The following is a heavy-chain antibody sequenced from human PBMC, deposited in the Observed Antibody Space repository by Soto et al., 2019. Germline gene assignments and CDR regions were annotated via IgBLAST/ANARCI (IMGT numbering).Heavy chain of an antibody. CDR3: AREFSPYYDILTGHWVFDS. D-gene: IGHD3-9*01. CDR2: ISGSSSYI. CDR1: GFTFSSYS. Sequence: GGSLRLSCAASGFTFSSYSMNWVRQAPGKGLEWVSSISGSSSYIYYADSVKGRFTISRDNAKNSLYVQMNSLRAEDTAVYYCAREFSPYYDILTGHWVFDSRGQGTLVTVSS. V-gene: IGHV3-21*01. J-gene: IGHJ5*01.